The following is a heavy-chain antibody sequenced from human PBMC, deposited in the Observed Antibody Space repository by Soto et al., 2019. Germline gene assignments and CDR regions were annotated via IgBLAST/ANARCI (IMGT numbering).Heavy chain of an antibody. V-gene: IGHV5-51*01. D-gene: IGHD2-2*01. CDR2: IYPGDSDT. Sequence: PGESLKISCKGSGYSFTSYWIGWVRQMPGKGLEWMGIIYPGDSDTRYSPSFQGQVTISADKSISTAYLQWSSLKASDTAMYYSARHYCSSTSCSPVYYYYYGMDVWGQGTTVTVSS. CDR1: GYSFTSYW. CDR3: ARHYCSSTSCSPVYYYYYGMDV. J-gene: IGHJ6*02.